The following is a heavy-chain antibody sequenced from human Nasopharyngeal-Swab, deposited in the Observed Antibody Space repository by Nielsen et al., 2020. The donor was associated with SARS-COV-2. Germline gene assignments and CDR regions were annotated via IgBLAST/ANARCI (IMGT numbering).Heavy chain of an antibody. J-gene: IGHJ3*02. CDR2: INDYENRL. CDR1: GFTFSIYA. Sequence: GESLKISCSASGFTFSIYAMHWVRQAPGKGLEYVSTINDYENRLYYADSVKGRFAISRDNSKNTLYLQMSSLRAENTAVYWCVKDLRGKYAFDIWGQGTMVTVSS. D-gene: IGHD3-16*01. V-gene: IGHV3-64D*06. CDR3: VKDLRGKYAFDI.